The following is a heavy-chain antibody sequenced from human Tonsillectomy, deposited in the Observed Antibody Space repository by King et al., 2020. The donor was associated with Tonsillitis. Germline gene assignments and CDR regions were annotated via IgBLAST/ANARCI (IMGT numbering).Heavy chain of an antibody. CDR2: ISGSGGST. J-gene: IGHJ6*01. Sequence: QLVQSGXGLVQPGGSLRLSCAASGXSFSSYAMSXVRQAPGKGLEWVSAISGSGGSTFYAESVKGRFTISRENSKKTLYLQMNSLRVEDTAGYYCAVTXXXNXXXYYGXXVXXXXTTATV. V-gene: IGHV3-23*04. D-gene: IGHD2-21*02. CDR3: AVTXXXNXXXYYGXXV. CDR1: GXSFSSYA.